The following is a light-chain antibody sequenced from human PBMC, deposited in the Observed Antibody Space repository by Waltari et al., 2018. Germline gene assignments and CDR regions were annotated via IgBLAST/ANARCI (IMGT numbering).Light chain of an antibody. CDR1: HHVKKW. Sequence: DIQMTQSPSTLAASVGDTVTLTCRASHHVKKWLAWYQQKPGKAPNLLIFYASTLQTGVPSRFSGSGSGTDFTLTITSLQPDDFATYYCQQYETYPLTFGGGTRVEIK. CDR3: QQYETYPLT. V-gene: IGKV1-5*01. J-gene: IGKJ4*01. CDR2: YAS.